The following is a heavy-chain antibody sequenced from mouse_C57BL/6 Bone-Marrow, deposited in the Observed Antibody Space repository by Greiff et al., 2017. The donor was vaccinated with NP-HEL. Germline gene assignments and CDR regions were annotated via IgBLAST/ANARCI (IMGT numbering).Heavy chain of an antibody. CDR1: GFNIKDDY. V-gene: IGHV14-4*01. D-gene: IGHD2-1*01. Sequence: VQLQQSGAELVRPGASVKLSCTASGFNIKDDYMHWVKQRPEQGLEWIGWIDPENGDTEYASKFQGKATITADTSSNTAYLQLSSLTSEDTAVYYGTGGGNYVILFAYWGQGTLVTVSA. CDR2: IDPENGDT. J-gene: IGHJ3*01. CDR3: TGGGNYVILFAY.